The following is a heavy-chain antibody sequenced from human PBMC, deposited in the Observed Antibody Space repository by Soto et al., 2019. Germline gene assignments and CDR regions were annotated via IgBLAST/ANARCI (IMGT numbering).Heavy chain of an antibody. Sequence: ASVKVSCKASGGTVCSYAISGVRQAPGQGLEWMGGIIPIFGTANYAQKFQGRVTITADESTSTAYMELSSLRSEDTAVYYCARDDFWSGYYIGFVYSYYYGMDVWGQGTTVTVSS. J-gene: IGHJ6*02. D-gene: IGHD3-3*01. CDR3: ARDDFWSGYYIGFVYSYYYGMDV. CDR2: IIPIFGTA. CDR1: GGTVCSYA. V-gene: IGHV1-69*01.